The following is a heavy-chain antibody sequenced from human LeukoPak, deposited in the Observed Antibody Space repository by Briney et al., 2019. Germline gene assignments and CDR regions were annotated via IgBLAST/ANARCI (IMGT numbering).Heavy chain of an antibody. CDR1: GFTFSRYW. CDR2: IKEDGSGK. CDR3: PRLQYYHFDC. Sequence: GGSLRLSCAASGFTFSRYWMSWVRQAPGKGLEWVANIKEDGSGKYYVDSVKGRFTISRDNAKNSLYLQMNSLRAEDTAVYYCPRLQYYHFDCWGQGTLVTVSS. J-gene: IGHJ4*02. D-gene: IGHD3-10*01. V-gene: IGHV3-7*01.